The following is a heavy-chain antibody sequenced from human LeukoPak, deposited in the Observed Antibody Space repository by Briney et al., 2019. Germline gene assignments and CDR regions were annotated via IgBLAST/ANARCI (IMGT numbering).Heavy chain of an antibody. J-gene: IGHJ4*02. Sequence: GGSLRLSCAASGFTVSSNYMSWVRQAPGKGLEWVSVIYSGGSTYYADSVKGRFTISRDNSKNTLYLQMNSLRAEDTAVYYCARGVRKQQLVRGLFDYWGQGTLVTVSS. D-gene: IGHD6-13*01. CDR3: ARGVRKQQLVRGLFDY. CDR2: IYSGGST. CDR1: GFTVSSNY. V-gene: IGHV3-53*05.